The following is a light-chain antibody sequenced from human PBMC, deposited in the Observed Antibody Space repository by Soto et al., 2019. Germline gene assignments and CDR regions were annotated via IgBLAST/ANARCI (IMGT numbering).Light chain of an antibody. CDR1: SSDVGGYNH. V-gene: IGLV2-14*01. CDR2: EVR. Sequence: QSALTQPASVSGSPGQSITISCTGTSSDVGGYNHVSWYQQHPGKAPKLIIYEVRNRPSGVSNRLSGSKSGNTASLTISGLQADDEADYYCQSYDSSLSGSVVFGGGTKLTVL. CDR3: QSYDSSLSGSVV. J-gene: IGLJ2*01.